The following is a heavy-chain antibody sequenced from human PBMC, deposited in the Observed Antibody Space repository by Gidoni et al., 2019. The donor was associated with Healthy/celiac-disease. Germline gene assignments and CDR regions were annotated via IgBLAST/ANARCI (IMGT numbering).Heavy chain of an antibody. Sequence: QVQLVQSGAEVKKPGSSVKVSCKASGGTFSSYAISWVRQAPGQGLEWMGGIIPIFGTANYAQKFQGRVTITADKSTSTAYMELSSLRSEDTAVYYCARDPEQAAAGTEYYGMDVWGQGTTVTVS. CDR1: GGTFSSYA. D-gene: IGHD6-13*01. CDR3: ARDPEQAAAGTEYYGMDV. CDR2: IIPIFGTA. V-gene: IGHV1-69*06. J-gene: IGHJ6*02.